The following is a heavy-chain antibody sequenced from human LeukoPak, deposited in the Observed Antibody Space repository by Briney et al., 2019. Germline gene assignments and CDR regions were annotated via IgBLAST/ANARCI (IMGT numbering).Heavy chain of an antibody. Sequence: GRSLRLSCAASGFTFDDYAMHWVRQAPGKGLEWVSGISWNSGSIGYADSVKGRFTISRDNAKNSLYLQMNSLRAEDTALYYCAKLKGSSSLEAFDIWGRGTMVTVSS. CDR1: GFTFDDYA. CDR3: AKLKGSSSLEAFDI. D-gene: IGHD2-15*01. CDR2: ISWNSGSI. V-gene: IGHV3-9*01. J-gene: IGHJ3*02.